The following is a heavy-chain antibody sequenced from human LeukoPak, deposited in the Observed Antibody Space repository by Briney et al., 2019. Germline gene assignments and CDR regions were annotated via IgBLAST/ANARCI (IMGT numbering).Heavy chain of an antibody. Sequence: GGPLRLSCAASGFNFTKYVMNWVRQAPGKGLEWVSSIGSDGSEKHDADSVKGRFTISRDNSKNTLYLQMNRLRLEDTAVYYCAKHLSGGGGFDWGQGTLVTVSS. CDR3: AKHLSGGGGFD. CDR2: IGSDGSEK. CDR1: GFNFTKYV. J-gene: IGHJ4*02. D-gene: IGHD3-16*01. V-gene: IGHV3-30*02.